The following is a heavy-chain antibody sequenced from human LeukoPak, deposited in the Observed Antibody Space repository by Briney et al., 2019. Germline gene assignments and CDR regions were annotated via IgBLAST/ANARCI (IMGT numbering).Heavy chain of an antibody. CDR1: GGSISSSSYY. CDR3: AGSRITMVRGVINWFDP. CDR2: IYYSGST. Sequence: SETLSLTCTVSGGSISSSSYYWGWIRQPPGKGLEWIGRIYYSGSTYYNPSLKSRVTISVDTSKNQFSLKLSSVTAADTAVYYCAGSRITMVRGVINWFDPWGQGTLVTVSS. J-gene: IGHJ5*02. V-gene: IGHV4-39*07. D-gene: IGHD3-10*01.